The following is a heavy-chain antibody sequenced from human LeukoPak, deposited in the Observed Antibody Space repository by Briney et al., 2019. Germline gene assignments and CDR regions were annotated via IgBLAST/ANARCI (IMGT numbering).Heavy chain of an antibody. CDR2: INPNSGGR. V-gene: IGHV1-2*02. J-gene: IGHJ5*02. CDR1: GYTFTGSY. CDR3: ARERVVVPAVYFDP. Sequence: ASVKVSCKASGYTFTGSYMHWVRQAPGQGLEWMGWINPNSGGRNYAQKFQGRVTMTRDTSISTAYMELSRLRSDDTAVYYCARERVVVPAVYFDPWGQGTLVTVSS. D-gene: IGHD2-2*01.